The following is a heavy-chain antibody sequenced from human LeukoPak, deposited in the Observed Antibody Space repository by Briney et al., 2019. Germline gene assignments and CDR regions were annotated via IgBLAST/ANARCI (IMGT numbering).Heavy chain of an antibody. CDR3: ARVHDFRSGYYTWDYYGMDV. CDR1: GGSVSSGSYY. CDR2: IYYSGST. Sequence: SETLSLTCTVSGGSVSSGSYYWSWIRQPPGKGLEWIGYIYYSGSTNYNPSLKSRVTISVDTSKNQFSLKLSSVTAADTAVYYCARVHDFRSGYYTWDYYGMDVWGQGTTVTVSS. D-gene: IGHD3-3*01. J-gene: IGHJ6*02. V-gene: IGHV4-61*01.